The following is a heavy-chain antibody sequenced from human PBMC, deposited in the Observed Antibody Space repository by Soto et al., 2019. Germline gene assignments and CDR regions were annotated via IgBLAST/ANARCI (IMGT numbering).Heavy chain of an antibody. D-gene: IGHD3-3*01. CDR3: ARDYGNDFWSGYYAPNFDF. J-gene: IGHJ4*02. Sequence: ASVKVSCKASGYTFTSYGISWVRQAPGQGLEWMGWISAYNGNTNYAQKLQGRVTMTTDTSTSTAYMELRSLRSDDTAVYYCARDYGNDFWSGYYAPNFDFSGQAILVTVSS. V-gene: IGHV1-18*01. CDR1: GYTFTSYG. CDR2: ISAYNGNT.